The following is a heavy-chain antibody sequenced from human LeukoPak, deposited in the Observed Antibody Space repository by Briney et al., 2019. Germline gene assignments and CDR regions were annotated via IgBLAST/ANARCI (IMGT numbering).Heavy chain of an antibody. J-gene: IGHJ6*03. CDR1: GFTFSSYA. D-gene: IGHD6-19*01. Sequence: GGSLRLSCGASGFTFSSYAMSWVRQAPGKGLEWVSGINWNGGSTGYADFVKGRFTISRDNAKNSLYLQMSSLRAEDTALYYCARASSGWYYYYMDVWGKGTTVTVSS. CDR3: ARASSGWYYYYMDV. V-gene: IGHV3-20*04. CDR2: INWNGGST.